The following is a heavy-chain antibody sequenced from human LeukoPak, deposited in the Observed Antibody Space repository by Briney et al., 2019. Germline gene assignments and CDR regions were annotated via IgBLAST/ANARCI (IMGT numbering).Heavy chain of an antibody. CDR1: GGSFSGYY. CDR3: ARGVPAAIIFDY. J-gene: IGHJ4*02. D-gene: IGHD2-2*01. Sequence: SETLSLTCAVYGGSFSGYYWSWIRQPPGKGLEWIGEINHSGSTNYNPSLKSRVTISVDTSKNQFSLKLSSVTAADTAVYYCARGVPAAIIFDYWGQGTLVTVSS. V-gene: IGHV4-34*01. CDR2: INHSGST.